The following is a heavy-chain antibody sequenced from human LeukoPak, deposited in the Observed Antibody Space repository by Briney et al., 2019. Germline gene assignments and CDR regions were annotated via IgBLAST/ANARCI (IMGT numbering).Heavy chain of an antibody. J-gene: IGHJ5*02. D-gene: IGHD2-2*01. CDR3: ALPSRLPVPMMEGGNWFDP. Sequence: GASVKVSRKASGSTFTRYYIHWVRQAPGQGLDWMGMINPSSGSTRFAQMFQDRVTMTRDTSISTAYMELSRLRSDDTAVYYCALPSRLPVPMMEGGNWFDPWGQGTLVTVSS. V-gene: IGHV1-46*01. CDR1: GSTFTRYY. CDR2: INPSSGST.